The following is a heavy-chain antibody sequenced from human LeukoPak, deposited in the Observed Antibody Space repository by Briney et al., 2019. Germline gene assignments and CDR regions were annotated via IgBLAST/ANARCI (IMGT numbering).Heavy chain of an antibody. CDR2: TYYRSKWYN. D-gene: IGHD1-26*01. Sequence: SQTLSLTCALSGDTFSSNSAAWNWIRQSPSRGIEWLGRTYYRSKWYNDYAVSVKNRITINPDTSKNQFSLQLNSVTPEDTAVYYCAREMEVGTRFYAFDIWGQGTMVTVSS. V-gene: IGHV6-1*01. J-gene: IGHJ3*02. CDR1: GDTFSSNSAA. CDR3: AREMEVGTRFYAFDI.